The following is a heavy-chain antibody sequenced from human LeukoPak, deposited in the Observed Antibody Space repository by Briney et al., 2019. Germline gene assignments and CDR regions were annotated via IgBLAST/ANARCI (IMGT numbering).Heavy chain of an antibody. CDR2: IYFSGST. CDR3: ARHRGGRFSGSYCDY. V-gene: IGHV4-59*08. Sequence: PSETLSLTCTVSGGSLSSYYWSWVRQPPGEGLEWVCYIYFSGSTTYNPSLKSRVTISVDPPKNQFSLKLGSVNAAAPAVYYCARHRGGRFSGSYCDYWGQGTLVTVSS. J-gene: IGHJ4*02. CDR1: GGSLSSYY. D-gene: IGHD1-26*01.